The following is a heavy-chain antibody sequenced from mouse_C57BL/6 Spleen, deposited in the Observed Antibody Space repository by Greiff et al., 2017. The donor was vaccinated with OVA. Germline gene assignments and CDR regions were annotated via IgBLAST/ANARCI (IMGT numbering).Heavy chain of an antibody. CDR2: INPSTGGT. D-gene: IGHD2-3*01. J-gene: IGHJ4*01. Sequence: EVQLQQSGPELVKPGASVKISCKASGYSFTGYYMNWVKQSPEKSLEWIGEINPSTGGTTYNQKFKAKATLTVDKSSSTAYMQLKSLTSEDSAVYYCAGVSNDGYPYAMDYWGQGTSVTVSS. CDR3: AGVSNDGYPYAMDY. CDR1: GYSFTGYY. V-gene: IGHV1-42*01.